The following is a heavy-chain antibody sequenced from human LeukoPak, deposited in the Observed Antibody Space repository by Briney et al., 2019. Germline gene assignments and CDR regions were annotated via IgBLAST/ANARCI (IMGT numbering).Heavy chain of an antibody. D-gene: IGHD3-3*01. Sequence: PWGSLRLSCAASGFTFSSYGMHWVRQAPGKGLEWVAVIWYDGSNKYYADSVKGRFTISRDNSKNTLYLQMNSLRAEDTAVYYCARDASDLRFLEWLQPYYCYYGMDVWGQGTTVTVSS. CDR1: GFTFSSYG. J-gene: IGHJ6*02. CDR2: IWYDGSNK. CDR3: ARDASDLRFLEWLQPYYCYYGMDV. V-gene: IGHV3-33*01.